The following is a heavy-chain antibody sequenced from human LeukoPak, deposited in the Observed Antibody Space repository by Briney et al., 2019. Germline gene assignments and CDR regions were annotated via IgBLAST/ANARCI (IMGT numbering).Heavy chain of an antibody. D-gene: IGHD2-2*01. CDR2: INPNSGGT. Sequence: ASVKVSCKASGYTFTGYYMHWVRQAPGQGLEWMGRINPNSGGTNYAQKFQGRVTITADESTSTAYMELSSLRSEDTAVYYCARGNVVVVPAAFYYYYGMDVWGQGTTVTVSS. V-gene: IGHV1-2*06. CDR3: ARGNVVVVPAAFYYYYGMDV. CDR1: GYTFTGYY. J-gene: IGHJ6*02.